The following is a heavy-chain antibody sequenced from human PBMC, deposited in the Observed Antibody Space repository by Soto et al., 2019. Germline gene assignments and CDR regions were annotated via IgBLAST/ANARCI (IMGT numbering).Heavy chain of an antibody. D-gene: IGHD3-10*01. Sequence: QVQLQESGPGLVKPSETLSLTCTVSGGSISSYYWSWIRQPPGKGLEWIGYIYYSGSTNYNPSLNRRVTISVGTSKNQFSLKLSSVTAADTAVYSCAGVWGGAFDIWGQGTMVTVSS. CDR3: AGVWGGAFDI. J-gene: IGHJ3*02. CDR2: IYYSGST. CDR1: GGSISSYY. V-gene: IGHV4-59*01.